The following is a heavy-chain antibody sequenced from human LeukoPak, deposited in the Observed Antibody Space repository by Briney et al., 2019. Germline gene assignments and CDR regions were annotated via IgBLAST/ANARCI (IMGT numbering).Heavy chain of an antibody. CDR2: ISGSGGST. Sequence: GGSLRLSCAASGFIFSSYAMNWVRQAPGKGLEWVSAISGSGGSTYYADSVKGRFTIPRDNSKNTLYLQMNSLRAEDTAVYYCAKDAQGGYDSSGYPDYFDYWGQGTLVTVSS. CDR3: AKDAQGGYDSSGYPDYFDY. CDR1: GFIFSSYA. V-gene: IGHV3-23*01. J-gene: IGHJ4*02. D-gene: IGHD3-22*01.